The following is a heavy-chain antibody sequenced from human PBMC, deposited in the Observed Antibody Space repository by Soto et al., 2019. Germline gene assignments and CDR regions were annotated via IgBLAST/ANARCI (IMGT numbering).Heavy chain of an antibody. D-gene: IGHD2-21*02. Sequence: SETLSLTCTVSGDSISTDYWSWIRQSPGKGLEWIGFIYYGGSTNYNPSLKSRVTISVDTSKNQFSLKLSSVTAADTAVYYCATLERNPETATGPLDYWGQGTLVSVSS. CDR3: ATLERNPETATGPLDY. CDR1: GDSISTDY. V-gene: IGHV4-59*08. J-gene: IGHJ4*02. CDR2: IYYGGST.